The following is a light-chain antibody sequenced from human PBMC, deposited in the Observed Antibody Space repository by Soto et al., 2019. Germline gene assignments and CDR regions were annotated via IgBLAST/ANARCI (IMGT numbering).Light chain of an antibody. CDR2: HVN. CDR1: SNDVGGYAY. J-gene: IGLJ1*01. CDR3: FSYSTSSSLYV. Sequence: QSALTQPASVSGSPGQSITISCTGTSNDVGGYAYVSWYQQYPGKAPKLLIYHVNTRPSGISNRFSGSKSGDTASLTISGLQAEDEAEYSCFSYSTSSSLYVFGSGTKLTVL. V-gene: IGLV2-14*03.